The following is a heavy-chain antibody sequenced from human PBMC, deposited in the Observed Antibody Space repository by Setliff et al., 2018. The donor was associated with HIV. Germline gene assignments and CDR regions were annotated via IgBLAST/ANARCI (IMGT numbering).Heavy chain of an antibody. CDR1: GATFKTYA. J-gene: IGHJ4*02. CDR3: AKSSDWPPYYFDH. V-gene: IGHV1-69*10. Sequence: VASVKVSCKASGATFKTYAMSWVRQTPGQGLEWLGGIIPFHGTVNYAQKFRGRVTITTDKLMTIAYLDLNSLRAEDTALYYCAKSSDWPPYYFDHWGQGTLVTVSS. D-gene: IGHD6-19*01. CDR2: IIPFHGTV.